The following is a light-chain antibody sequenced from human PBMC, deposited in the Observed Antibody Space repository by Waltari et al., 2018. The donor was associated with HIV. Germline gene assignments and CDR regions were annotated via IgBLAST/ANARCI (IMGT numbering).Light chain of an antibody. J-gene: IGLJ3*02. CDR3: SSYAGSDNWV. CDR2: EIN. CDR1: SSDIGRYDF. Sequence: QSALTQPPSASGSPGQSVTIPCTATSSDIGRYDFLSWYQQHPGKAPKLIIYEINERPSGVPDRFSGSKSGNTATLAVSGLQADDEADYYCSSYAGSDNWVFGGGTTVTVL. V-gene: IGLV2-8*01.